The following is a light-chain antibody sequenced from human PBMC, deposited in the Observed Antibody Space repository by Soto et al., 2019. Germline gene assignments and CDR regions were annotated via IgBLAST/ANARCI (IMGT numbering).Light chain of an antibody. CDR3: QQSYSTPLT. V-gene: IGKV1-39*01. CDR1: QSISSY. CDR2: AAS. J-gene: IGKJ4*01. Sequence: DIQMTQSPSSLSASVGDRVTITCRASQSISSYLNWYQQKPGKAPKLLIYAASSLQSGVTSRFSGSGSGTDFTLTISSLQPEYFATYYCQQSYSTPLTFGGGTKVEIK.